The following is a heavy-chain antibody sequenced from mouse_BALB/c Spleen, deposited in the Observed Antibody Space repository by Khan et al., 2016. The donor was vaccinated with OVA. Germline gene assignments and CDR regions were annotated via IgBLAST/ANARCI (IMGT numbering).Heavy chain of an antibody. CDR3: AKIFYGNSYAMDY. CDR2: IYPGSGST. Sequence: QMQLQQSGPELVKPGASVKMSCKTSGYTFTDYDIRWVKQRTGQGLEWIGEIYPGSGSTYYNEKFKGKATLTADKSSNTAYMQLSSLTSEDSAVYFCAKIFYGNSYAMDYGGQGTAVTVSS. V-gene: IGHV1-77*01. D-gene: IGHD2-1*01. CDR1: GYTFTDYD. J-gene: IGHJ4*01.